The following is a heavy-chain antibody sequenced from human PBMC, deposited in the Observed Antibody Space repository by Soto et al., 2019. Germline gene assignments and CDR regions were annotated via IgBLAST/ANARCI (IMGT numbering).Heavy chain of an antibody. J-gene: IGHJ6*02. CDR3: VCIFSGGYSYGFYYYGMDV. Sequence: ASVKVSCKASGYTFTRFYIHWVRQAPGQGLEWMGIINPSGGNATYAQQFQGRVTMTRDTSRSTVDMKLSSLRSEDTAMYYCVCIFSGGYSYGFYYYGMDVWGQGTTVTVSS. CDR2: INPSGGNA. CDR1: GYTFTRFY. V-gene: IGHV1-46*01. D-gene: IGHD5-18*01.